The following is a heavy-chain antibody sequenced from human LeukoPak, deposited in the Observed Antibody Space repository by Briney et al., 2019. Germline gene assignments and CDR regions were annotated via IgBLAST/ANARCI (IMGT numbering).Heavy chain of an antibody. V-gene: IGHV4-59*01. CDR2: IYYSGST. Sequence: SETLSLTCAVYGGSFSGYYWSWIRQPPGKGLEWIGYIYYSGSTNYNPSLKSRVTISVDTSKNQFSLKLSSVTAADTAVYYCARDPSGYFNYWGQGTLATVSS. J-gene: IGHJ4*02. D-gene: IGHD3-22*01. CDR3: ARDPSGYFNY. CDR1: GGSFSGYY.